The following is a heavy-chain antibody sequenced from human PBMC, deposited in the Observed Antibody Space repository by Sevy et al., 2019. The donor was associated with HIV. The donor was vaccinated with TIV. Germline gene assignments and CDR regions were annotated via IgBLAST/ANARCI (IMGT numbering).Heavy chain of an antibody. CDR2: INDIENT. D-gene: IGHD3-22*01. V-gene: IGHV4-34*01. CDR3: AGGRDDSRGYPRGWYFDL. Sequence: SETLSLTCAAYGGSFSDYCWSWIRQTPGKGLEWIGEINDIENTNYNTSLKSRATIAVDTSKKQFSLRLSSLTAADTAVYYGAGGRDDSRGYPRGWYFDLWGRGSLVTVSS. J-gene: IGHJ2*01. CDR1: GGSFSDYC.